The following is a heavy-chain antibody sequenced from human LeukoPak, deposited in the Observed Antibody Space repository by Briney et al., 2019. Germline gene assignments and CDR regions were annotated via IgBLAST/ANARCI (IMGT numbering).Heavy chain of an antibody. D-gene: IGHD2-21*02. J-gene: IGHJ4*02. CDR2: IHYSGST. CDR1: GGSISGYY. V-gene: IGHV4-59*01. CDR3: ARLIHGRVVTAIEH. Sequence: PSETLSLTCSVSGGSISGYYWNWIRQPPGRGLEWIGYIHYSGSTDYNPSPKSRVTISVDTSKNQFSLRLRSVTAADTAVYYCARLIHGRVVTAIEHWGQGVLVTVSS.